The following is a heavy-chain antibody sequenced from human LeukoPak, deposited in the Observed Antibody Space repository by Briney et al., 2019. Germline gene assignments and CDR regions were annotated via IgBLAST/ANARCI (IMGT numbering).Heavy chain of an antibody. D-gene: IGHD3-9*01. CDR2: IYYTGGT. V-gene: IGHV4-39*07. Sequence: KSSETLSLTCSVSGGSITSSSYYWGWIRQPPEKGLEWIGSIYYTGGTNYSPSLKSRVTMSVDTFKNQFSLKLSSVTAADTAVYYCAREGDDILTGPKGYFDYWGQGTLVTVSS. J-gene: IGHJ4*02. CDR1: GGSITSSSYY. CDR3: AREGDDILTGPKGYFDY.